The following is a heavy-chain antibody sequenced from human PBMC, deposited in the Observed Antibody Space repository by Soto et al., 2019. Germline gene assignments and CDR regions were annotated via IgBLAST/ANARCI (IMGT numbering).Heavy chain of an antibody. J-gene: IGHJ6*02. Sequence: QVQLVQSGAEVKKTGSSVKVSCKASGGTFSIYGFSWVRQAPGQGPEWIGGIIPILTTPNYAQKFRGRVTIVADESTTTVYMDLSSLKVEDTAVYYCATSVGIAPTGEDGMDVWGQGTSVTVSS. CDR2: IIPILTTP. CDR3: ATSVGIAPTGEDGMDV. D-gene: IGHD2-8*02. CDR1: GGTFSIYG. V-gene: IGHV1-69*01.